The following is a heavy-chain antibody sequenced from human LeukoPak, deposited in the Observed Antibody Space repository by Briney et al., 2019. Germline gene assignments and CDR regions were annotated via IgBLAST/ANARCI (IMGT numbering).Heavy chain of an antibody. CDR2: ISYDGSNK. CDR1: GFTFSSYA. Sequence: GGSLRLSCAASGFTFSSYAMHWVRQAPGKGLEWVAVISYDGSNKYYADSVKGRFTISRDNSKNTLYLQMNSLRAEDTAVYYCARGMYYFDYWGQGTLVTVSS. CDR3: ARGMYYFDY. J-gene: IGHJ4*02. V-gene: IGHV3-30-3*01.